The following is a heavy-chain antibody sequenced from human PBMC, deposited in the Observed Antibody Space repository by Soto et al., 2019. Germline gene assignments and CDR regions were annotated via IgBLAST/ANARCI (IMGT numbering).Heavy chain of an antibody. Sequence: EVQLEESGGGLLQPGESLRLSCAASGFTFSSFWMNWVRQSPGKGLVWVSRISSDGTTTNDADSVQGRFTVSRDNAKNTLYLEMNSLRPEDTALYYCARDRYGVYDYWGQGTLVTVSS. D-gene: IGHD4-17*01. J-gene: IGHJ4*02. CDR2: ISSDGTTT. CDR3: ARDRYGVYDY. V-gene: IGHV3-74*01. CDR1: GFTFSSFW.